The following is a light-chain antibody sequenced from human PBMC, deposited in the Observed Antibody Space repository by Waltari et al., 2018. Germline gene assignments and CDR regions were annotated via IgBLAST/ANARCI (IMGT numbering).Light chain of an antibody. J-gene: IGKJ1*01. CDR3: QQYGRSPRT. CDR2: AAS. V-gene: IGKV1-8*01. CDR1: QGISSY. Sequence: AIRITQSPSSLSASTGDRVTITCRASQGISSYLAWYQQKPGKAPKLLIYAASTLQSGVPSRFSGSGSGTDFTLTISRLEPEDFAVYYCQQYGRSPRTFGQGTKVEIK.